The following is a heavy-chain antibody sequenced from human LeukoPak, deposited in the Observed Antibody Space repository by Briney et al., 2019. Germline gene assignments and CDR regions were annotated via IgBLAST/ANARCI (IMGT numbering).Heavy chain of an antibody. J-gene: IGHJ3*02. D-gene: IGHD4-17*01. CDR1: GFTFSSYW. CDR2: INSDGSST. CDR3: VVGDYWGASDI. V-gene: IGHV3-74*01. Sequence: PGGSLRLSCAASGFTFSSYWMHWVRQAPGKGLVWVSRINSDGSSTSYADSVKGRFTISRDNAKNTLYLQMNSLRAEDTAVYYCVVGDYWGASDIWGQGTMVTVSS.